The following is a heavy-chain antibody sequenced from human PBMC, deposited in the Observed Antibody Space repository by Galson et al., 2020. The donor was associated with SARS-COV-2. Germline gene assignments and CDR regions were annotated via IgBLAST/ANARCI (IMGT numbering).Heavy chain of an antibody. Sequence: KIGESLQINCTASVLIISDYYMTWIRQAPGKGLEWISYIRPSIDYTNYADSVSGRFTISRDNTKTSLFLHMDSLRAEDTAVYYCAGSHKNFWYNFDNWGQGALVTVSS. V-gene: IGHV3-11*03. CDR2: IRPSIDYT. J-gene: IGHJ4*02. CDR3: AGSHKNFWYNFDN. D-gene: IGHD6-13*01. CDR1: VLIISDYY.